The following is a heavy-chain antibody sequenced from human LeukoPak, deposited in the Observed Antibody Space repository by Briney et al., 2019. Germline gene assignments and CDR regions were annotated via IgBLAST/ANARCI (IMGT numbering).Heavy chain of an antibody. CDR3: ARGGSSSGWYNDY. CDR2: IYYSGST. D-gene: IGHD6-19*01. J-gene: IGHJ4*02. V-gene: IGHV4-39*01. Sequence: SETLSLTCTVSGGPISSSSYYWGWIRQPPGKGLEWIGSIYYSGSTYYNPSLKSRVTISVDTSKNQFSLRLSSVTAADTAVYYCARGGSSSGWYNDYWGQGTLVTVSS. CDR1: GGPISSSSYY.